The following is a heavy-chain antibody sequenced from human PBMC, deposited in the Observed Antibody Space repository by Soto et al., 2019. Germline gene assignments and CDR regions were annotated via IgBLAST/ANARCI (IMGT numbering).Heavy chain of an antibody. CDR1: GGSMSSSTYY. CDR2: IYYRGNT. CDR3: ARHKAVGGYSNSYYGFGP. D-gene: IGHD5-18*01. J-gene: IGHJ5*02. V-gene: IGHV4-39*01. Sequence: QLQLQESGPGLVKPSETLSLTCTVSGGSMSSSTYYWGWVRQPPGKGLEWVGSIYYRGNTYYNPPLQSRVTISVDTAKNQLVLRLSSVTAADTAVYYCARHKAVGGYSNSYYGFGPWGQGTLVIVSS.